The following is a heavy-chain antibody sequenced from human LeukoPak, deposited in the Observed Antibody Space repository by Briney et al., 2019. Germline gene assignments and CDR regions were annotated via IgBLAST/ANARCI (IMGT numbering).Heavy chain of an antibody. V-gene: IGHV3-23*01. D-gene: IGHD3-22*01. Sequence: GGSLRLSCAASGFTFSNYAMSWVRQSPGKGMEHVSGINGNVDKVYYAHSVNGRFTISRDNSKSTLHLQMNSLSGDDTAVYYCTKRDYSDRSGYAPLFESWGQGTLVTVSS. CDR2: INGNVDKV. CDR3: TKRDYSDRSGYAPLFES. CDR1: GFTFSNYA. J-gene: IGHJ4*02.